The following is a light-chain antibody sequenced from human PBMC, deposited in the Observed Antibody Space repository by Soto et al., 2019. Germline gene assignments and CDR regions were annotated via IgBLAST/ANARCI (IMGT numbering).Light chain of an antibody. CDR3: QQYNNWPPHT. Sequence: EIVMTQSPATLSVSPGESATLSCMASQSVNTNLAWYQQKPGRAPRLLIHGASTRANGIPARFSGSGAGTEFTLNISSLQSEDFAVYYCQQYNNWPPHTFGQGTKLEIK. CDR1: QSVNTN. J-gene: IGKJ2*01. CDR2: GAS. V-gene: IGKV3-15*01.